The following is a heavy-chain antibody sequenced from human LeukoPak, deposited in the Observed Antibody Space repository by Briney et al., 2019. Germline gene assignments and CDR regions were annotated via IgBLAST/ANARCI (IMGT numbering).Heavy chain of an antibody. J-gene: IGHJ4*02. CDR3: AASPYSSGRLHY. Sequence: ASVKVSCKASGYTFTSYYMHWVRQAPGQGLEWMGIINPSGGSTSYAQKFQGRVTMTRDTSTSTAYMELRSLRSDDTAVYYCAASPYSSGRLHYWGQGTLVSVSS. D-gene: IGHD6-19*01. CDR1: GYTFTSYY. CDR2: INPSGGST. V-gene: IGHV1-46*01.